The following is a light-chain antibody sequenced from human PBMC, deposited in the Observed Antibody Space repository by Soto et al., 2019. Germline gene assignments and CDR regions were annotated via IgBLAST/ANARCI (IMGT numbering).Light chain of an antibody. V-gene: IGKV1-5*03. CDR1: QTISSW. J-gene: IGKJ1*01. CDR2: KAS. Sequence: DIQMSQSPSTVSASVGDRVTITCRASQTISSWLAWYQQKPGKAPKLLIYKASTLKSGVPSRFSGSGSGTEFTLTISSLQPDDFATYYCQQYNSYSTFGQGTKVDI. CDR3: QQYNSYST.